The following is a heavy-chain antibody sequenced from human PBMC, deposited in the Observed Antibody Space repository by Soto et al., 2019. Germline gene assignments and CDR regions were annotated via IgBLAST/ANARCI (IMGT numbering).Heavy chain of an antibody. J-gene: IGHJ5*02. CDR1: GGAISSRYW. V-gene: IGHV4-4*02. Sequence: SETLSLTCTVSGGAISSRYWWSWVRQPPGKGLEWIGEISHTGRINYNPSLKSRVIISVDKSENQFSLRLTSVTAADTAVYYCARETYGDYVGYFDPWGQGTLVTVSS. CDR2: ISHTGRI. CDR3: ARETYGDYVGYFDP. D-gene: IGHD4-17*01.